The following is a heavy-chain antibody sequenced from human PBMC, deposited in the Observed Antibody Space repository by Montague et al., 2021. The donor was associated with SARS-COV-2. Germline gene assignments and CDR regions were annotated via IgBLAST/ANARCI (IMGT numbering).Heavy chain of an antibody. CDR2: VYPLATN. CDR3: ASYDFWSGYTDDL. J-gene: IGHJ5*02. D-gene: IGHD3-3*01. V-gene: IGHV4-61*02. Sequence: TLSLTCTVSGVSITSDIYFWHWFRQPAGKGLEWIGRVYPLATNKYDPSLRSRLTLAFDTSKNQISLNLTSVTAADAAVYYCASYDFWSGYTDDLWGPGIRVTVSS. CDR1: GVSITSDIYF.